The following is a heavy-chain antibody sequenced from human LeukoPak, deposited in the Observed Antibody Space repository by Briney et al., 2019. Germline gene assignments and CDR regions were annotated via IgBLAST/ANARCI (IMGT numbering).Heavy chain of an antibody. CDR2: ISSSSSYI. V-gene: IGHV3-21*01. D-gene: IGHD6-19*01. J-gene: IGHJ4*02. CDR3: ASLGIAVRGLFDY. Sequence: GGSLRLSCAASGFTFSSYSMNWVRQAPGKGLEWVSSISSSSSYIYYADSVKGRFTISRDNAKNSLYPQMNSLRAEDMAVYYCASLGIAVRGLFDYWGQGTLVTVSS. CDR1: GFTFSSYS.